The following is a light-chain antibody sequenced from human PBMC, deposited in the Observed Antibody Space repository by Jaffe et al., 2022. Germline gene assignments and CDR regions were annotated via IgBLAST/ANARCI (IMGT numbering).Light chain of an antibody. V-gene: IGKV1-39*01. J-gene: IGKJ2*01. CDR3: QQSYSTPYT. Sequence: DIQMTQSPSSLSASVGDRVTITCRASESISSNLNWYQQYPGKAPKLLIYTTSSLQSGVPSRFSGSASGTHFTLTISSLQPEDFATYYCQQSYSTPYTFGQGTKLEIK. CDR2: TTS. CDR1: ESISSN.